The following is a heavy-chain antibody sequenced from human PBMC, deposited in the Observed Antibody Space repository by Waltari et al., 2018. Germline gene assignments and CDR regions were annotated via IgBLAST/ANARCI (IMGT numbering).Heavy chain of an antibody. CDR2: ISSSGSTS. V-gene: IGHV3-48*03. Sequence: EVQLVESGGGLVQPGGSLRLSCAASGFTFSSYEMNWVRQAPGKGLEWVSYISSSGSTSYYADSVKGRCTSSRDNAKNSLYLQMNSLRAEDTAVYYCARERSNYDSSGYSPDDAFDIWGQGTMVTVSS. CDR1: GFTFSSYE. D-gene: IGHD3-22*01. CDR3: ARERSNYDSSGYSPDDAFDI. J-gene: IGHJ3*02.